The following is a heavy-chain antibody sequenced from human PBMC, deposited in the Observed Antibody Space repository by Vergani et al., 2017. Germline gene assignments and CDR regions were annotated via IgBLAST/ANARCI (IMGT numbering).Heavy chain of an antibody. V-gene: IGHV4-39*07. J-gene: IGHJ5*02. CDR3: AREDSNYIGWFDP. CDR2: IFYSGST. D-gene: IGHD4-11*01. Sequence: QLQVQESGPGLVKPSETLSLNCTVSGGSISSSTYYWGWIRQPPGKGLEWIGSIFYSGSTYYNPSLKSRVTISVDTSKNQFSLQLTSVTAADTAVYYCAREDSNYIGWFDPWGQGTLVTVSS. CDR1: GGSISSSTYY.